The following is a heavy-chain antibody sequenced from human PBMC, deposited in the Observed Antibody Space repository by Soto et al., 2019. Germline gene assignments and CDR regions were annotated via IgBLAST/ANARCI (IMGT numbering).Heavy chain of an antibody. CDR1: GGSISSYY. V-gene: IGHV4-59*08. D-gene: IGHD2-8*01. Sequence: SETLSLTCTVSGGSISSYYWSWIRQPPGKGLEWIGNIYYSGSTNYNPSLKSRVTISVDTSKNHFSLKLSSVTAADTAVYYCARHYCTNGVCLFDYWGQGTLVTVSS. CDR2: IYYSGST. J-gene: IGHJ4*02. CDR3: ARHYCTNGVCLFDY.